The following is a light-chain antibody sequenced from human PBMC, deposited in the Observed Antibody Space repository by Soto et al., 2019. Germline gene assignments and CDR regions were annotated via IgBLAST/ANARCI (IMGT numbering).Light chain of an antibody. V-gene: IGLV2-14*01. Sequence: QSVLTQPASVSGSPGESITISCTGTSSDVGGYNSVSWHQQQPGKAPKLLVYDVNNRPSGVSNRFSGSKSGNTASLTISGLQAEDEADYYCASYTSRSTLAFGGGTKLTVL. J-gene: IGLJ2*01. CDR2: DVN. CDR1: SSDVGGYNS. CDR3: ASYTSRSTLA.